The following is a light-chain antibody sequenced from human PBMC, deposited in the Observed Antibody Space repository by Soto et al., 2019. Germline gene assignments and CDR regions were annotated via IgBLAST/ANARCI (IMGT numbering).Light chain of an antibody. Sequence: DIQMTQSPSTLSASVGDRVTITCRASQTINNRLAWYQQKPGKAPNLLIYDASSLQSGVPSRFSGCGCGTEFTLTISSLQPDDFATFYCQQFNNYPWTFGRGTKVEI. CDR2: DAS. CDR3: QQFNNYPWT. V-gene: IGKV1-5*01. J-gene: IGKJ1*01. CDR1: QTINNR.